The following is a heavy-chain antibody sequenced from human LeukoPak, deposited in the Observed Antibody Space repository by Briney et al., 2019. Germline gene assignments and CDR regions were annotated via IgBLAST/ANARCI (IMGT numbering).Heavy chain of an antibody. D-gene: IGHD2-21*02. J-gene: IGHJ6*02. CDR3: AKGGCGGDCPYYYYGMDV. CDR1: GFTFSSYG. V-gene: IGHV3-30*18. Sequence: PGGSPRLSCAASGFTFSSYGMHWVRQAPGKGLEWVAVISYDGSNKYYADSVKGRFTISRDNSKNTLYLQMNSLRAEDTAVYYCAKGGCGGDCPYYYYGMDVWGQGTTVTVSS. CDR2: ISYDGSNK.